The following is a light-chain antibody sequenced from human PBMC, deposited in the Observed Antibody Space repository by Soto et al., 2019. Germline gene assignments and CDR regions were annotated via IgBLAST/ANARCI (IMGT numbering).Light chain of an antibody. J-gene: IGKJ1*01. CDR3: QQSWT. Sequence: DIQMTQSPSSLSASVGDRVTITCRASQSISRNLNWYQHKPGKAPKLLIYAASSLQNGVPSRFSGGGSGTEFTLIISSLQPDDFATYYCQQSWTFGQGTKVEIK. V-gene: IGKV1-39*01. CDR1: QSISRN. CDR2: AAS.